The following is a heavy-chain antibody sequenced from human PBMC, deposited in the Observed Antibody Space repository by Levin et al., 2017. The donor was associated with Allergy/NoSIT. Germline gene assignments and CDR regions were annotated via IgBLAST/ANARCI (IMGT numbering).Heavy chain of an antibody. D-gene: IGHD4-17*01. CDR1: GFTFSSYG. Sequence: GESLKISCAASGFTFSSYGMHWVRQAPGKGLEWVAVIWYDGSNKYYADSVKGRFTISRDNSKNTLYLQMNSLRAEDTAVYYCAREGMTTEERGYFDYWGQGTLVTVSS. CDR3: AREGMTTEERGYFDY. J-gene: IGHJ4*02. CDR2: IWYDGSNK. V-gene: IGHV3-33*01.